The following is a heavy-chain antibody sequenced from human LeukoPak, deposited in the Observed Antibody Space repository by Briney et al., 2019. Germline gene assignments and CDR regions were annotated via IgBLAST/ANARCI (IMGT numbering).Heavy chain of an antibody. Sequence: GASVKVSCKASGYTFTSYDINWVRQATGQGLEWMGWMNPNSGNTGYAQKFQGRVTMTRNTSISTAYMDVSSLRSEDTAVYYCARVHDYGDYDPLNWFDPWGQGTLVTVSS. D-gene: IGHD4-17*01. V-gene: IGHV1-8*01. CDR1: GYTFTSYD. J-gene: IGHJ5*02. CDR3: ARVHDYGDYDPLNWFDP. CDR2: MNPNSGNT.